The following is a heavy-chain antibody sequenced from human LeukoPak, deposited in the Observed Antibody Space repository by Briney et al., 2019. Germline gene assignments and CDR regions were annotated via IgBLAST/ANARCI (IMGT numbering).Heavy chain of an antibody. V-gene: IGHV1-2*02. CDR2: INPNSGGT. CDR1: GYTFTGYY. Sequence: ASVKVSCKASGYTFTGYYMHWVRQAPGQGLEWMGWINPNSGGTNYAQKFQGRVTMTEDTSTDTAYMELSSLRSEDTAVYYCATARKNWFDPWGQGTLVTVSS. J-gene: IGHJ5*02. CDR3: ATARKNWFDP.